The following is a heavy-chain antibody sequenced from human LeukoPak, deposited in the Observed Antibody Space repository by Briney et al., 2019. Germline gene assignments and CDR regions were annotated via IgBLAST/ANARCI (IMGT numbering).Heavy chain of an antibody. V-gene: IGHV4-39*01. CDR3: ARQGGYCGSTSCFLRYLDS. D-gene: IGHD2-2*03. CDR1: GGSIRVMNYC. J-gene: IGHJ4*02. CDR2: ICYSGNT. Sequence: PSETLSLTCSLSGGSIRVMNYCWGWNRQPPGKGLEWIGSICYSGNTYYSPSLKSRVTISVDTSKTQFSLKLSSVTAADTAVYYCARQGGYCGSTSCFLRYLDSWGQGTLVTVSS.